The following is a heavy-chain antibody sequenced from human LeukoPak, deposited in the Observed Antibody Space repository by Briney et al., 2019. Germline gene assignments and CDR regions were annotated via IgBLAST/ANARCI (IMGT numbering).Heavy chain of an antibody. Sequence: GGSLRLSCAASGFTVSSNYMSWVRQAPGKGLEWVSVIYSGGSTYYADSVKGRFTISRDNSKNTLYLQMNSLRAEDTAVYYCARDDCSGGSCYSGNYYFDYWGQGTLVTVSS. J-gene: IGHJ4*02. D-gene: IGHD2-15*01. CDR1: GFTVSSNY. CDR3: ARDDCSGGSCYSGNYYFDY. CDR2: IYSGGST. V-gene: IGHV3-53*01.